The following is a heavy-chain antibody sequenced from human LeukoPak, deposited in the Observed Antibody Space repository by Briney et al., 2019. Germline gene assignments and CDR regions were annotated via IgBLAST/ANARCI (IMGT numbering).Heavy chain of an antibody. CDR1: GGSISSGGYY. CDR3: ARGPYYYGSSGYYSPFDP. Sequence: SQTLSLTCTVSGGSISSGGYYWSWIRQHPGKGLEWIGYIYYSGSTYYNPSLKSRVTISVDTSKNQFSLKLSSVTAADTAVYYCARGPYYYGSSGYYSPFDPWGQGTLVTVSS. V-gene: IGHV4-31*03. CDR2: IYYSGST. J-gene: IGHJ5*02. D-gene: IGHD3-22*01.